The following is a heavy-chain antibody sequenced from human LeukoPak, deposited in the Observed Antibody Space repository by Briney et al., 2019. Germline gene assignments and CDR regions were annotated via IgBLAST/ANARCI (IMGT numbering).Heavy chain of an antibody. V-gene: IGHV4-61*02. Sequence: PSQTLSLTCTVSGGSISSGSYYWSWIRQPAGKGLEWIGRIYTSGSTNYNPSLKSRVTISVDTSKNQFSLKLSSVTAADTAVYYCARRGILTGYSFDYWGQGTLVTVSS. CDR3: ARRGILTGYSFDY. CDR1: GGSISSGSYY. CDR2: IYTSGST. D-gene: IGHD3-9*01. J-gene: IGHJ4*02.